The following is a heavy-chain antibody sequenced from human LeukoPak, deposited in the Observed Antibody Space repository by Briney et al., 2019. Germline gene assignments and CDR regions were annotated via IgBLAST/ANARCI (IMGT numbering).Heavy chain of an antibody. V-gene: IGHV1-2*04. D-gene: IGHD3-22*01. CDR3: ARDHKYYYDSSGYFDY. CDR1: GYTLTDYY. CDR2: INPNSGGT. Sequence: ASVKVSCKASGYTLTDYYMHWVRQAPGQGLEWMGRINPNSGGTNYAQKFQGWVTMTRDTSISTAYMELSRLRSDDTAVYYCARDHKYYYDSSGYFDYWGQGTLVTVSS. J-gene: IGHJ4*02.